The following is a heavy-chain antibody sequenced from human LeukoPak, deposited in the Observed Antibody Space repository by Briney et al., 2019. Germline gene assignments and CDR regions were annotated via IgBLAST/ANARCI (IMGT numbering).Heavy chain of an antibody. CDR1: GGSISSSSYY. CDR2: IYYSGST. V-gene: IGHV4-39*01. Sequence: PSETLSLTCTVSGGSISSSSYYWGWIRQPPGKGLEWIGSIYYSGSTYYNPSLKSRVTISVDTSKNQFSLKLSSVTAADTAVYYCARLHYGSGFDYWGQGTLVTVSS. CDR3: ARLHYGSGFDY. J-gene: IGHJ4*02. D-gene: IGHD3-10*01.